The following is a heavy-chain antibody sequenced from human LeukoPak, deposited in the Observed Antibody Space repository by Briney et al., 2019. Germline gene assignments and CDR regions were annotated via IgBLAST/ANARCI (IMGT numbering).Heavy chain of an antibody. J-gene: IGHJ4*02. CDR1: GFTFSSYA. D-gene: IGHD6-19*01. Sequence: PGGSLRLSCAASGFTFSSYAMHWVRQAPGKGLEWVAVISYDGSNKYYADSVKGRFTISRDNSKNTLYLQMNSLRAEDTAVYYCARDDEESGWYNGPFDYWGQGTLVTVSS. CDR3: ARDDEESGWYNGPFDY. CDR2: ISYDGSNK. V-gene: IGHV3-30-3*01.